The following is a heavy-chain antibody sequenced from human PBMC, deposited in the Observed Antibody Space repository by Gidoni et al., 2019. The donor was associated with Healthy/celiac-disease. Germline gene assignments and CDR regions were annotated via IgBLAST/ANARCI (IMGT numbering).Heavy chain of an antibody. D-gene: IGHD3-9*01. Sequence: EVQLLEYGGGLVQPGGSLRLYCAASGFTFSEYAMSWVRQAPGKGLEWISAISGSGGSTYYADSVKGRFTISRDNSKNTLYLQMNSLRAEDTAVYYCAKDGAYDILTGYPYYFDYWGQGTLVTVSS. V-gene: IGHV3-23*01. CDR3: AKDGAYDILTGYPYYFDY. CDR2: ISGSGGST. CDR1: GFTFSEYA. J-gene: IGHJ4*02.